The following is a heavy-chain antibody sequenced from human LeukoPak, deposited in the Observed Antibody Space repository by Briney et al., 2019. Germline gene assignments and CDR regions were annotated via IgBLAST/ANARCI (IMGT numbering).Heavy chain of an antibody. D-gene: IGHD3-22*01. CDR2: INAGNGNT. CDR1: GYTFTSYA. V-gene: IGHV1-3*01. CDR3: ARGRGYYYDSSGYVDY. Sequence: GASVKVSCKASGYTFTSYAMHWVRQAPGQRLEWMGWINAGNGNTKYSQKFQGRVTISRDTSASTAYMELSSLRSEDTAVYYCARGRGYYYDSSGYVDYWGQGTLVTVSS. J-gene: IGHJ4*02.